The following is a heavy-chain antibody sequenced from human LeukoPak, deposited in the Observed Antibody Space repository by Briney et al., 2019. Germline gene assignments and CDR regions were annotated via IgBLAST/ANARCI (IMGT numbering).Heavy chain of an antibody. CDR3: ANLDPRSYSSSARGTHDAFDI. D-gene: IGHD6-6*01. CDR2: VSGSGGST. J-gene: IGHJ3*02. CDR1: GFTFSTYA. Sequence: PAGSLRRSSAGSGFTFSTYAMRWVPQAPGKGLEGWSAVSGSGGSTYYADSVKGRFTISRDNSKNTLYLQMNSLRAEDTAVYYCANLDPRSYSSSARGTHDAFDIWGQGTMVTVSS. V-gene: IGHV3-23*01.